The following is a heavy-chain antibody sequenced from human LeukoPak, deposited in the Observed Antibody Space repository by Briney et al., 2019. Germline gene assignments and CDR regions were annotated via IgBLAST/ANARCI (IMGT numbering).Heavy chain of an antibody. CDR1: GYTFTSYG. CDR2: ISAYNGNT. Sequence: ASVKVSCKASGYTFTSYGISWVRQAPGQGLEWMGWISAYNGNTNHAQKLQGRVTMTTDPSTSTAYMELRSLRSDDTAVYYCVRDPSYIVVVSSTVTGFDLWGQGTLVTVSS. J-gene: IGHJ5*02. D-gene: IGHD2-2*01. V-gene: IGHV1-18*01. CDR3: VRDPSYIVVVSSTVTGFDL.